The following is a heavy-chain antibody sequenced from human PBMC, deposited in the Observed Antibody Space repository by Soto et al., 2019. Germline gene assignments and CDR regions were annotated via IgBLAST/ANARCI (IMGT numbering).Heavy chain of an antibody. CDR3: ASKRLITMKVVVIPPNNYYGMDV. V-gene: IGHV1-69*01. J-gene: IGHJ6*02. CDR2: IIPIFGTA. Sequence: QVHLVQSGAEVKKPGSSVKVSCKASGGTFSSYAISWVRQAPGQGLEWMGGIIPIFGTANYAQKFQGRVTITADESTSTAYMELSSLRSEDTAVYYCASKRLITMKVVVIPPNNYYGMDVWGQGTTVTVSS. CDR1: GGTFSSYA. D-gene: IGHD3-22*01.